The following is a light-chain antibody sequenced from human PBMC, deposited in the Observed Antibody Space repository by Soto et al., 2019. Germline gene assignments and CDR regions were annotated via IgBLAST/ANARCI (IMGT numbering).Light chain of an antibody. CDR3: QQRSNWLT. CDR2: GAS. J-gene: IGKJ4*01. Sequence: EIVLTQSPGTLSLSPGERATLSCRASQSVSSSYLAWYQQKPGQTPRLLIYGASNRATGIPDRFSGSGSGTEFTLTISSLQSEDFAVYYCQQRSNWLTFGGGTKVDIK. V-gene: IGKV3D-20*02. CDR1: QSVSSSY.